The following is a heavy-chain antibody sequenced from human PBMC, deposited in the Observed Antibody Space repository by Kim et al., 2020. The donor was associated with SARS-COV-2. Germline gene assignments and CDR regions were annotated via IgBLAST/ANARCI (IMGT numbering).Heavy chain of an antibody. J-gene: IGHJ4*02. CDR2: ISGSGGST. D-gene: IGHD5-18*01. Sequence: GGSLRLSCAASGFTFSSYAMSWVRQAPGKGLEWVSAISGSGGSTYYADSVKGRFTISRDNSKNTLYLQMNSLRAEDTAVYYCAKAPGEGVQLWNYFDYWGQGTLVTVSS. CDR3: AKAPGEGVQLWNYFDY. CDR1: GFTFSSYA. V-gene: IGHV3-23*01.